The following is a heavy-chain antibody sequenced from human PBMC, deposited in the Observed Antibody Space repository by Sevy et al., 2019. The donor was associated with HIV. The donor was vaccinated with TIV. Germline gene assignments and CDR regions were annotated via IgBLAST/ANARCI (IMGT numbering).Heavy chain of an antibody. Sequence: GGSLRLSCAASGFTFSSYSMNWVRQAPGKGLEWVSAISGSSNYIYYAESVKGRFIISRDNVKSTLYRQMNSLRADDTAVYYCARGPPDGSYDYFDYWGQGTLVTVSS. D-gene: IGHD1-26*01. J-gene: IGHJ4*02. CDR2: ISGSSNYI. CDR3: ARGPPDGSYDYFDY. V-gene: IGHV3-21*06. CDR1: GFTFSSYS.